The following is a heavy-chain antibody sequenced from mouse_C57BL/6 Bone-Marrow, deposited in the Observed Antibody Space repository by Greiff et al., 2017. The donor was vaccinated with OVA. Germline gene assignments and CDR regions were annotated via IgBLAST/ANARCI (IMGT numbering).Heavy chain of an antibody. CDR2: ISDGGSYT. CDR1: GFTFSSYA. D-gene: IGHD1-1*01. Sequence: DVLLVASWGGLVKPGGSLKLSCAASGFTFSSYAMSWVRQTPEKRLEWVATISDGGSYTNYPDNVKGQFTISRDNATTNLYLQMSHLKSEDTAMYYCARIITTRKTYWGQGTLVTVSA. V-gene: IGHV5-4*01. CDR3: ARIITTRKTY. J-gene: IGHJ3*01.